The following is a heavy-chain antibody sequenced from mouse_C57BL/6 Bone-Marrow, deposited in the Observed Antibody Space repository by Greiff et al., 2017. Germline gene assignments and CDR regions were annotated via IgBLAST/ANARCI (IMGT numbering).Heavy chain of an antibody. CDR1: GFNIKDDY. J-gene: IGHJ3*01. CDR2: IDPENGDT. Sequence: EVQLQQSGAELVRPGASVKLSCTASGFNIKDDYMHWVKQRPEQGLEWIGWIDPENGDTEYASKFQGKATITADTSSNTAYRQLSSLTSEDTAVYYCTTSGFFFAYWGQGTLVTVSA. D-gene: IGHD3-1*01. CDR3: TTSGFFFAY. V-gene: IGHV14-4*01.